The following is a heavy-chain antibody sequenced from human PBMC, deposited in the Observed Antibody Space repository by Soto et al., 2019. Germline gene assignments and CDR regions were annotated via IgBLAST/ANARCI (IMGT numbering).Heavy chain of an antibody. J-gene: IGHJ5*02. D-gene: IGHD2-15*01. CDR3: ARLVQLLQGRWFDP. V-gene: IGHV4-30-4*01. Sequence: QVQLQESGPGLVKPSQTLSLTCTVSGVSISSGDYYWSWSRQPPGKCLEWIGYIYYSGSTYYNPSLTSRVTLSVDTSNKQFSLKLSSVTAADTAVYYCARLVQLLQGRWFDPWGQGTLVTVSS. CDR1: GVSISSGDYY. CDR2: IYYSGST.